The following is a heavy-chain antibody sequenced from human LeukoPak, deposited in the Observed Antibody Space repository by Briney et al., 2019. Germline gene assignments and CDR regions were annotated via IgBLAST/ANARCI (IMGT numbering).Heavy chain of an antibody. CDR2: INPNSGGT. Sequence: GASVKVSCKASGYTFTGYYMHWGRQTPGQGLECMGWINPNSGGTNYAQKFQGRVTMTRGTSISTAYMELSRLRSDDTAVYYCARDDRIVATKASYYYYYMDVWGKGTTVTVSS. V-gene: IGHV1-2*02. J-gene: IGHJ6*03. D-gene: IGHD5-12*01. CDR3: ARDDRIVATKASYYYYYMDV. CDR1: GYTFTGYY.